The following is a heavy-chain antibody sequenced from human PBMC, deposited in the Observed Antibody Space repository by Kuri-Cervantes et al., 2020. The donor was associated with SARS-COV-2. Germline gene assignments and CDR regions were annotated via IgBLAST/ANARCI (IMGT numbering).Heavy chain of an antibody. CDR3: VKCSAASHPCYLDY. CDR1: GFTFSSFA. CDR2: ITDEGADT. D-gene: IGHD3-10*02. J-gene: IGHJ4*03. V-gene: IGHV3-23*01. Sequence: VSCAGSGFTFSSFAMAWVRQAPGKGLEWISDITDEGADTYFADSVKGRFTISRDNSKYSLTLQMSSLRAEDTAIYYCVKCSAASHPCYLDYWGQGTLVTVSS.